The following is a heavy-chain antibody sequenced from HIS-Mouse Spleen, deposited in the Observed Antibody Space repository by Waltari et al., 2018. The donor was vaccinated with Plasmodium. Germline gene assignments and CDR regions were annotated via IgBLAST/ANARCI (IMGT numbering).Heavy chain of an antibody. J-gene: IGHJ4*02. CDR2: INHSGST. CDR3: ASSGSGSYYY. V-gene: IGHV4-34*01. Sequence: QVQLQQWGAGLLTPSETLSLTCAAYGGSFSGYYWLWIRQPPGKGLAWIGEINHSGSTNYNPSLKSRVTISVDTSKNQFSLKLSPVTAADTAVYYCASSGSGSYYYWGQGTLVTVSS. D-gene: IGHD3-10*01. CDR1: GGSFSGYY.